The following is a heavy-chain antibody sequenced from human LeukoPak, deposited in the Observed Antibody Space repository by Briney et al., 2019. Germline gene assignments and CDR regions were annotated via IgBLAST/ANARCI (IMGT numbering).Heavy chain of an antibody. D-gene: IGHD3-22*01. CDR2: LYSGGGT. J-gene: IGHJ4*02. CDR1: GFTVSSNY. Sequence: GGSLRLSCAASGFTVSSNYMTWVRQAPGKGLEWVSLLYSGGGTDYADSVKGRFTTSRDNSKNALYLQMNSLRAEDTAVYYCAPYYDSSGYPPGGLDFWGQGTQVTVSP. CDR3: APYYDSSGYPPGGLDF. V-gene: IGHV3-66*01.